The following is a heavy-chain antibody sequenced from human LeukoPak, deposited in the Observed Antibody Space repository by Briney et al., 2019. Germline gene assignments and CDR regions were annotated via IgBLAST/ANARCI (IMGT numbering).Heavy chain of an antibody. CDR1: GFTFSNYN. CDR3: GRGKTTVTD. J-gene: IGHJ4*02. CDR2: ISSSSSTI. V-gene: IGHV3-48*04. D-gene: IGHD4-17*01. Sequence: GGSLRLSCAASGFTFSNYNMNWVRQAPGKGLEWISYISSSSSTIYYADSVKGRFTISRDNAKNTLYLQMNSLRVEDTAVYYCGRGKTTVTDWGQGTLVTVSS.